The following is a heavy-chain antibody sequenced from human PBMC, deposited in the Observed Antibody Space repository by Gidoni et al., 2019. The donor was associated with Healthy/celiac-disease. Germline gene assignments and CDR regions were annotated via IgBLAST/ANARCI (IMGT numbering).Heavy chain of an antibody. Sequence: QVQLVESGGGVVEPGRSLRLSCAASGFTFSSYAMHWVRQAPGQGLEWVAVISYDGSNKYYADSVKGRFTISRDNSKNTLYLQMNSLRAEDTAVYYCARVVYYYDSSGYTGGFDIWGQGTMVTVSS. V-gene: IGHV3-30*04. CDR2: ISYDGSNK. CDR3: ARVVYYYDSSGYTGGFDI. J-gene: IGHJ3*02. D-gene: IGHD3-22*01. CDR1: GFTFSSYA.